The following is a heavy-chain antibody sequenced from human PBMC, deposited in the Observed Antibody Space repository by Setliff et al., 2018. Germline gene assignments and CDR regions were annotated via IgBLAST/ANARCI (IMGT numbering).Heavy chain of an antibody. Sequence: ASVKVSCKASGGTFSSYAISWVRQAPGQGLEWMGGIIPILGIANYAQKSQGRVTITADESTSTADMELSSLRSEDTAVYYCATEKFPGDWGDYWGQGTLVTVSS. J-gene: IGHJ4*02. V-gene: IGHV1-69*10. D-gene: IGHD2-21*01. CDR1: GGTFSSYA. CDR2: IIPILGIA. CDR3: ATEKFPGDWGDY.